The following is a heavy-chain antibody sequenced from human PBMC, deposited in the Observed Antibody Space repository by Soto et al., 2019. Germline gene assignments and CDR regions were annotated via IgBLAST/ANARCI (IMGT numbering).Heavy chain of an antibody. Sequence: PSETLSLTCTVSGGSIISYYWSWIRQPPWKGLEWIGYIYYSGSTNYNPSLKSRVTISVDTSKNQFSLKLSSVTAADTAVYYCARRYGPGFDYWGQGTLVTVSS. CDR1: GGSIISYY. D-gene: IGHD4-17*01. J-gene: IGHJ4*02. V-gene: IGHV4-59*08. CDR2: IYYSGST. CDR3: ARRYGPGFDY.